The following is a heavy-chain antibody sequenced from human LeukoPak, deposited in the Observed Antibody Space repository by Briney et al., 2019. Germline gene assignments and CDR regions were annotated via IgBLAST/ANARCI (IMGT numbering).Heavy chain of an antibody. CDR1: GGSISTYY. CDR3: ARAYSSSWYWNWFDP. D-gene: IGHD6-13*01. Sequence: PSETLSLTCIVSGGSISTYYWSWIRQPPGKGLEWIGNIYPTGSTYYNPSLKSRVTISVDTSKNQFSLKVSPVSAADTAVYYCARAYSSSWYWNWFDPWGQGTLVTVSS. J-gene: IGHJ5*02. V-gene: IGHV4-4*08. CDR2: IYPTGST.